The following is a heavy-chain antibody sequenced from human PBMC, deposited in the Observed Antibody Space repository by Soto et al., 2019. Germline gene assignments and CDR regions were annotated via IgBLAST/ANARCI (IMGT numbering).Heavy chain of an antibody. CDR3: ARESGPGDSGRYVMPIDY. CDR2: IWYDGSNK. D-gene: IGHD3-16*01. V-gene: IGHV3-33*01. CDR1: GFTFSSYG. J-gene: IGHJ4*02. Sequence: QVQLVESGGGVVQPGRSLRLSCAASGFTFSSYGMHWVRQAPGKGLEWVAVIWYDGSNKYYADSVKGRFTISRDNSKNTLYRKTNSVRAEDTAVYYCARESGPGDSGRYVMPIDYWGQGTLVTVSS.